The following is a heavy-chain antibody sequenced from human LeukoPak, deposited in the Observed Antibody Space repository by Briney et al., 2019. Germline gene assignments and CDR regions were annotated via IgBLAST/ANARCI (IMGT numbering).Heavy chain of an antibody. CDR2: ISTSGSDE. CDR1: GFLFLNHN. CDR3: AGDGGLFCPRTTCRNFDY. V-gene: IGHV3-21*01. Sequence: GGALLLSFGSSGFLFLNHNMNAVSPAPGERVAWVASISTSGSDEYYADSMKGRFTISRDNAHKSLYLQMTSLRAEDTAVYYCAGDGGLFCPRTTCRNFDYWGQGTLVTVSS. D-gene: IGHD1-14*01. J-gene: IGHJ4*02.